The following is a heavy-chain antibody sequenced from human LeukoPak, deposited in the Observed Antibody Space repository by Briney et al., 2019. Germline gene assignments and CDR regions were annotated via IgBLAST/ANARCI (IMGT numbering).Heavy chain of an antibody. D-gene: IGHD3-16*01. Sequence: EASVKVSCEASGYTFTVYYMHWVRQAPAQGLEWMGWINPNSGATNYAQKVQGRVTMTRDTSISTAYMELSRLTSDDTAVFYCAREHYVSMGVDYGGQGTLVTVSS. V-gene: IGHV1-2*02. J-gene: IGHJ4*02. CDR1: GYTFTVYY. CDR3: AREHYVSMGVDY. CDR2: INPNSGAT.